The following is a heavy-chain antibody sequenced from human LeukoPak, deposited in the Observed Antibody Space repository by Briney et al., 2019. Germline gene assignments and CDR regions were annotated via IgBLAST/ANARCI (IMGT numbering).Heavy chain of an antibody. Sequence: GRSLRLSCAASGFTFDDYGMSWVRQAPGKGLEWVSAINWNGGSTGYADSVKGRFTISRDNAKNSLYLQMNSLRAEDRALYYCARNPGGGFGETDYWGQRALVTVSS. D-gene: IGHD3-10*01. J-gene: IGHJ4*02. CDR3: ARNPGGGFGETDY. CDR2: INWNGGST. CDR1: GFTFDDYG. V-gene: IGHV3-20*04.